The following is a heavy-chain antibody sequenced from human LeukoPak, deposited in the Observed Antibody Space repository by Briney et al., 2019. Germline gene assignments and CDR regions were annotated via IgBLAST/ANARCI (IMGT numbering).Heavy chain of an antibody. V-gene: IGHV1-69*13. CDR1: GGTFRSYA. CDR3: ARGFQSENDAFDI. Sequence: SVKVSCKASGGTFRSYAISWVRQAPGQGLEWMGGIIPIFGTANYARKFQGRVTITADESTSTAYMELSSLRSENTAAYYCARGFQSENDAFDIWGQGTMVTVSS. CDR2: IIPIFGTA. D-gene: IGHD3-10*01. J-gene: IGHJ3*02.